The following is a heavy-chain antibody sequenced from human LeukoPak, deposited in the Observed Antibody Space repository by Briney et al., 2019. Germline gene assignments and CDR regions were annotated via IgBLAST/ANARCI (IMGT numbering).Heavy chain of an antibody. J-gene: IGHJ4*02. V-gene: IGHV3-15*01. CDR1: GFTFSNAW. CDR3: TTSTQYGDYPDY. D-gene: IGHD4-17*01. CDR2: IKSKTDGGTT. Sequence: GGSLRLSCAASGFTFSNAWMSWVRQAPGKGLEWVGRIKSKTDGGTTDYAVPVKGRFTISRDDSKNTLYLQMNSLKTEDTAVYYCTTSTQYGDYPDYWGQGTLVTVSS.